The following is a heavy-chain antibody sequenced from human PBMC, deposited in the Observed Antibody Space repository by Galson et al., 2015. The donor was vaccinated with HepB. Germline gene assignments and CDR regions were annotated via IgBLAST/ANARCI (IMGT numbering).Heavy chain of an antibody. CDR3: ARHIRTEDGSGTRWLDY. D-gene: IGHD3-10*01. V-gene: IGHV5-51*01. J-gene: IGHJ4*02. Sequence: QSGAEVKKPGESLKISCKGSGYSFNTCWIGWVRQMPGRGLEWMGIIFPGDSDTRYSPSFQGQVTISADKSISTAYLQWSSLKASDTAMYYCARHIRTEDGSGTRWLDYWGQGTLVTVSS. CDR2: IFPGDSDT. CDR1: GYSFNTCW.